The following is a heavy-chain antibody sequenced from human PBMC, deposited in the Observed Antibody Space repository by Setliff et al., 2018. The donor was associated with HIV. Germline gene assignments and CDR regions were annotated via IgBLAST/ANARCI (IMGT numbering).Heavy chain of an antibody. Sequence: GGSLRLSCAASRFTFSNYWMVWVRQAPGKGLEWVAQIKQDGSERSYVDSVKGRFTTSRDNAENSLYLQMNSLRVENTAVYYCARFGVAYGIDVWGQGTTVTVSS. D-gene: IGHD3-10*01. V-gene: IGHV3-7*01. CDR1: RFTFSNYW. J-gene: IGHJ6*02. CDR2: IKQDGSER. CDR3: ARFGVAYGIDV.